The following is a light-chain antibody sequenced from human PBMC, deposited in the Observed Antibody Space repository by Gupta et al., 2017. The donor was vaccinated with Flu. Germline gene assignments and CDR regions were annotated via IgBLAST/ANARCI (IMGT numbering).Light chain of an antibody. V-gene: IGKV2-30*01. Sequence: DVVMTQSPLSLPVTLGQPASISCRSSQSLVYRDGNTYLHWFQQRPGQSLRRLIYQVSHRESGVPDRFSGSGSGTDFTLKISRVEAEDVGVYYCMQGSRWPWAFGQGTKVEIK. J-gene: IGKJ1*01. CDR1: QSLVYRDGNTY. CDR3: MQGSRWPWA. CDR2: QVS.